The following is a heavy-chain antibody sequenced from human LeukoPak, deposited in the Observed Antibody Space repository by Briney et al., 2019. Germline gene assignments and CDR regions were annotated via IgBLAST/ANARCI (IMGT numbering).Heavy chain of an antibody. J-gene: IGHJ4*02. CDR3: ARGGRWYFDF. CDR1: GFTFSGYW. V-gene: IGHV3-7*03. CDR2: IKEDGSEK. Sequence: PGGSLRLSCAAPGFTFSGYWMSWVRQAPGKGLECVANIKEDGSEKHYVDSVKGRFTISRDNAMNSLYLQINSLRVEDTAVYYCARGGRWYFDFWSQGTLVTVSS. D-gene: IGHD2-15*01.